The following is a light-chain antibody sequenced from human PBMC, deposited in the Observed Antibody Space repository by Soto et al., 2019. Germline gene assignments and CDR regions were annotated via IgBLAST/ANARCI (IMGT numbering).Light chain of an antibody. V-gene: IGKV1-5*03. CDR1: PSISSW. CDR3: QQYNSYWT. J-gene: IGKJ1*01. Sequence: DLQSPPSPSNLSAPVGERVHINCRASPSISSWLACYQQTPGTDPNLLIYKASSLESGVPSRFGGSGSGTEFTLTSSRLQPDDFATYYCQQYNSYWTCGQGTKGDIK. CDR2: KAS.